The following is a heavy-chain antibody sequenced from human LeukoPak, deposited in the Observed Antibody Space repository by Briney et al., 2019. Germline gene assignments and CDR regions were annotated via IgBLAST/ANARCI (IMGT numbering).Heavy chain of an antibody. V-gene: IGHV4-59*01. J-gene: IGHJ6*02. Sequence: SETLSLTCTVSDGSFSSYYWSWIRQPPGKGLEWIGYIYYSGSTNYNPSLKSRVTISVDTSKNQFSLKLSSVTAADTAVYYCARVRLVRYYYYGMDVWGQGTTVTVSS. D-gene: IGHD2-8*02. CDR1: DGSFSSYY. CDR3: ARVRLVRYYYYGMDV. CDR2: IYYSGST.